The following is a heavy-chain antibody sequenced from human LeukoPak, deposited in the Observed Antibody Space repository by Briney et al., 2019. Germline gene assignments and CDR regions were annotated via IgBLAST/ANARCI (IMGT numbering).Heavy chain of an antibody. V-gene: IGHV3-23*01. CDR1: GFTFSNYA. J-gene: IGHJ3*02. CDR3: AKYQLLNNNYWRDAFDI. CDR2: ISRRGDV. Sequence: GGSLRLSCETSGFTFSNYAMSWVRQAPGRGLEWVSVISRRGDVYYADSVKGRFTISRDNSKNTVYLEMNSLRAEDTAVYYCAKYQLLNNNYWRDAFDIWGQGTMVTVSS. D-gene: IGHD1-1*01.